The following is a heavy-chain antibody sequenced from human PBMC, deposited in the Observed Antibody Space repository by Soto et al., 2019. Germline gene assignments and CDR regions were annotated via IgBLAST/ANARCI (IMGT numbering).Heavy chain of an antibody. J-gene: IGHJ5*02. D-gene: IGHD3-22*01. CDR1: GFTFSSYS. V-gene: IGHV3-21*01. CDR3: AGDSSGYYYGGDDWFDP. CDR2: ISSSSSYI. Sequence: GGSLRLSCAASGFTFSSYSMNWVRQAPGKGLEWVSSISSSSSYIYYANSVKGRFTISRDNAKNSLYLQMNSLRAEDTAVYYCAGDSSGYYYGGDDWFDPWGQGTLVTAPQ.